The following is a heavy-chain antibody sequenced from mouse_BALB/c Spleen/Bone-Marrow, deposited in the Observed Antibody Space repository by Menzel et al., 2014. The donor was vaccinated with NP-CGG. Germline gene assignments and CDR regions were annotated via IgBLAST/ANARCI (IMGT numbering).Heavy chain of an antibody. CDR1: GYTFTSYA. V-gene: IGHV1-14*01. Sequence: VQLQQPGPELVKPGASVKMSCKASGYTFTSYAMHWVKQKPGQGLEWIGYINPYNDGTKYNEKFKGKATLTSDKSSSTAYMELSSLTSEDSAVYYCARRRVYGNYIYFDYWGQGTTLTVSS. CDR3: ARRRVYGNYIYFDY. CDR2: INPYNDGT. J-gene: IGHJ2*01. D-gene: IGHD2-1*01.